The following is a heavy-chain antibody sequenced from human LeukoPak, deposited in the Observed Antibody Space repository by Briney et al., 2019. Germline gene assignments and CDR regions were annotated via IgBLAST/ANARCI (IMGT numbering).Heavy chain of an antibody. CDR1: GFTFNSHA. J-gene: IGHJ4*02. Sequence: GGSLRLSCAASGFTFNSHAMSWVRQAPGRGLEWVSAISGSGGNTYYADSVEGRFTISRDNAKNSLYLQMNSLRAEDTALYYCAKDIQWLVRSYYFDYWGQGTLVTVSS. CDR3: AKDIQWLVRSYYFDY. D-gene: IGHD6-19*01. CDR2: ISGSGGNT. V-gene: IGHV3-23*01.